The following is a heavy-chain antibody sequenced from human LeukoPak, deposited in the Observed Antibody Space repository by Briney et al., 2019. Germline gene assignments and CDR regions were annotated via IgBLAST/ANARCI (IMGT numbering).Heavy chain of an antibody. J-gene: IGHJ4*02. CDR3: ARDRYYDSSGYYFQPYYFDY. CDR1: GFTFSTYG. D-gene: IGHD3-22*01. V-gene: IGHV3-21*01. CDR2: ISSSSYI. Sequence: GGSLRLSCAASGFTFSTYGMHWVRQAPGKGLEWVSSISSSSYIYYADSVKGRFTISRDNAKNSLYLQMNSLRAEDTAVYYCARDRYYDSSGYYFQPYYFDYWGQGTLVTVSS.